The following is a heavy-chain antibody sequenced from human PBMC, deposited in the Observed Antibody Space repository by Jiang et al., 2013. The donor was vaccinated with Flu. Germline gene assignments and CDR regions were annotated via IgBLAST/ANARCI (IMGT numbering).Heavy chain of an antibody. CDR1: GVSIDRDY. CDR3: AMIMGAARIDV. Sequence: TLSLICSVSGVSIDRDYWGWVRQPPGKGLEWIGHIHYSGGPDYSPSLKSRATISVDPSNRQFSLRLTSVTTEDTAFYYCAMIMGAARIDVWGQGKLVTVSS. D-gene: IGHD1-26*01. J-gene: IGHJ1*01. V-gene: IGHV4-59*13. CDR2: IHYSGGP.